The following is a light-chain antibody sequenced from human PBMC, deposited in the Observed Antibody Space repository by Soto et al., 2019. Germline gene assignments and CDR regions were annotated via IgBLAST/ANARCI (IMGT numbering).Light chain of an antibody. CDR1: QGISRW. Sequence: DIQMTQSPSSVSASVGDRVTITCRASQGISRWLAWYQQKPGKAPNLLIYAASSLQSGVPSRFSGSGSGTDFTLTISSLKPEDFATYYCQQAATFPLTYGGGNKVEVK. CDR2: AAS. CDR3: QQAATFPLT. J-gene: IGKJ4*01. V-gene: IGKV1-12*01.